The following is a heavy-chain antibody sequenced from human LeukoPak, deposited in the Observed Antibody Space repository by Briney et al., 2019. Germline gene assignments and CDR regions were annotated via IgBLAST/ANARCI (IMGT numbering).Heavy chain of an antibody. J-gene: IGHJ4*02. CDR2: INPNSGGT. V-gene: IGHV1-2*02. CDR3: ARLAVAGDPPASTDDY. Sequence: GASVKVSCKASGYTFTGYYMHWVRQAPGQGLEWMGWINPNSGGTNYAQKFQGKVTMTRDTSISTAYMELSRLRSDDTAVYYRARLAVAGDPPASTDDYWGQGTLVTVSS. D-gene: IGHD6-19*01. CDR1: GYTFTGYY.